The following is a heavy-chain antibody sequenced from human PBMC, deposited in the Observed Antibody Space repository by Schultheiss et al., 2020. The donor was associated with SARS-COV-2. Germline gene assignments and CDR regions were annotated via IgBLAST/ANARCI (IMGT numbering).Heavy chain of an antibody. D-gene: IGHD3-9*01. CDR1: GGSISSSSYY. CDR3: ARGIMTGYYLSYYYYYYGMDV. Sequence: SETLSLTCTVSGGSISSSSYYWGWIRQPPGKGLEWIGEIHHSGSTNYNPSLKSRVTISVDKSKNQFSLKLSSVTAADTAVYYCARGIMTGYYLSYYYYYYGMDVWGQGTTVTVSS. V-gene: IGHV4-39*07. CDR2: IHHSGST. J-gene: IGHJ6*02.